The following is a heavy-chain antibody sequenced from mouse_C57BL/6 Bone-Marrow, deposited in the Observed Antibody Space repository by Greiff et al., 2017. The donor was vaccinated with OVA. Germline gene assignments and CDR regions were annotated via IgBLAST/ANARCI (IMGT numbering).Heavy chain of an antibody. CDR3: ARRPYYSNPGFAY. J-gene: IGHJ3*01. D-gene: IGHD2-5*01. CDR2: ISNGGGST. V-gene: IGHV5-12*01. Sequence: EVKLMESGGGLVQPGGSLKLSCAASGFTFSDYYMYWVRQTPEKRLEWVAYISNGGGSTYYPDTVKGRFTITRDNAKNTLYLQMSRLKSEDTAMYYCARRPYYSNPGFAYWGQGTLVTVSA. CDR1: GFTFSDYY.